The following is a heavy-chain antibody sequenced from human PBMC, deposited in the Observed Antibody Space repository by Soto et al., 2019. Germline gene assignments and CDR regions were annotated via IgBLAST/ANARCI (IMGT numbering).Heavy chain of an antibody. CDR2: IFYSGST. CDR3: ARGYYDFSGWDY. V-gene: IGHV4-31*03. D-gene: IGHD3-3*01. J-gene: IGHJ4*02. Sequence: PSETLSLTCSVSGGSISSGGYYWTWIRQHPGKGLEWIGYIFYSGSTYYNPSLKSRVTISVDTSKNQFSLKLSSVTAADTAVYYCARGYYDFSGWDYWGQGTLVTVSS. CDR1: GGSISSGGYY.